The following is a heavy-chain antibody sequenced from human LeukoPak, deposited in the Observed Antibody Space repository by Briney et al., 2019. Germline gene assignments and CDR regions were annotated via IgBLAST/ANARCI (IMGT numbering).Heavy chain of an antibody. J-gene: IGHJ6*03. Sequence: GGSLRLSCAAFGFIFRSYWLSWVRQAPGRGLEWVANIKQDGSDKYYVDSVKGRFTISRDNSRNTLYLQMDGLRVDDTAVYFCARRPRPHTMSSDSNYFYMDVWGKGTTVTVSS. V-gene: IGHV3-7*03. CDR1: GFIFRSYW. CDR3: ARRPRPHTMSSDSNYFYMDV. CDR2: IKQDGSDK. D-gene: IGHD6-6*01.